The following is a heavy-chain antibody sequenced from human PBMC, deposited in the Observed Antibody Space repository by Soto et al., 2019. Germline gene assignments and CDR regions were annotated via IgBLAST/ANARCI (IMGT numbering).Heavy chain of an antibody. Sequence: QVQLVQSGAEVKKPGASVKVSCKASGYTFTGYYMHWVRQAPGQGLEWMGWINPNSGGTNYAKKFQGRVTMARDTSISTAYMELSRLRSDDTAVYYCAREYQPRAFDYWGQGTLVTVSS. D-gene: IGHD2-2*01. CDR3: AREYQPRAFDY. J-gene: IGHJ4*02. V-gene: IGHV1-2*02. CDR2: INPNSGGT. CDR1: GYTFTGYY.